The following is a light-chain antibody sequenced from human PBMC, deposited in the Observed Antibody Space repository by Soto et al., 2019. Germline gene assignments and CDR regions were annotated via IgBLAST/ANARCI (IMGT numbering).Light chain of an antibody. J-gene: IGLJ2*01. Sequence: QSVLTQPPSVSAAPGQKVIISCSGSSSNIENNFVSWYQQLPGTAPPLLIFYNNKRPSGIPDRFSGSKSGTSATLGITWLQTGDEADDYCVAWDTSLTTPVLFGGGTKLTVL. CDR3: VAWDTSLTTPVL. V-gene: IGLV1-51*01. CDR1: SSNIENNF. CDR2: YNN.